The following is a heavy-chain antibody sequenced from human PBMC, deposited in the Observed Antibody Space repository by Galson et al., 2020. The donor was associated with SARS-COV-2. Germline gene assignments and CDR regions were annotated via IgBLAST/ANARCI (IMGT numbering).Heavy chain of an antibody. CDR1: GFTFSNYA. J-gene: IGHJ4*02. V-gene: IGHV3-23*01. CDR3: AKGGAYYNYRHDY. D-gene: IGHD1-26*01. CDR2: ISGSGGST. Sequence: GGSLRLSCAASGFTFSNYAMTWVRQAPGKGQEWVSAISGSGGSTYYADSVKGRFTISRDNSKNSLYLQMNSLRAEDTAVYYCAKGGAYYNYRHDYWGQGTLVTVSS.